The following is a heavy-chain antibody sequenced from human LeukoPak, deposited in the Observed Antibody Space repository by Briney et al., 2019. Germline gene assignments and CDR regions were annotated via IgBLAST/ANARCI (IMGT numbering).Heavy chain of an antibody. J-gene: IGHJ4*02. CDR2: IRYDGSNK. Sequence: GGSLRLPCAASGFTFSSYGMHWVRQAPGKGLEWVALIRYDGSNKYYADSVKGRFTISRDNSKNTLYLQMNSLRAEDTAVYYCAKDYYDSSGYYYGRYFDYWGQGTLVTVSS. CDR3: AKDYYDSSGYYYGRYFDY. V-gene: IGHV3-30*02. D-gene: IGHD3-22*01. CDR1: GFTFSSYG.